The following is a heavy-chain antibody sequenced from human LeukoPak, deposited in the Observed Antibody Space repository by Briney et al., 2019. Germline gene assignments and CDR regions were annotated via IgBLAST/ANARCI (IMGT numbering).Heavy chain of an antibody. Sequence: GGSLRLSCTLTGFTVSTNSMNWVREAPGKALEWVSFIYSDNTHYSDSVKGRFTISRDNSKNTLYLQMNSLRAEDTAVYYCARRAGAYSHPYDYWGQGTLVTVSS. D-gene: IGHD4/OR15-4a*01. CDR2: IYSDNT. CDR1: GFTVSTNS. V-gene: IGHV3-53*01. CDR3: ARRAGAYSHPYDY. J-gene: IGHJ4*02.